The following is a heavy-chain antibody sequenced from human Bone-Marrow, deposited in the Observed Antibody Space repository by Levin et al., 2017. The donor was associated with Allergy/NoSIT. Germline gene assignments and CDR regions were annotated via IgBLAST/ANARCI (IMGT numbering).Heavy chain of an antibody. V-gene: IGHV3-11*01. CDR1: GFTFSDYY. Sequence: LSLTCAASGFTFSDYYMTWIRQAPGKGLEWVSYISGSGSTIYYADSVKGRFTISRDNAKNSLYLEMNSLRDEDTAVYYCARDLWFGLYYGNWLDPWGQGTLVTVSS. CDR3: ARDLWFGLYYGNWLDP. CDR2: ISGSGSTI. J-gene: IGHJ5*02. D-gene: IGHD3-10*01.